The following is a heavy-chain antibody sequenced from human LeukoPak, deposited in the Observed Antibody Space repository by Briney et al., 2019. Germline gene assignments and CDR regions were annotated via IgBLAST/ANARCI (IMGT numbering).Heavy chain of an antibody. CDR3: VYYDSSGYYYGRLRY. J-gene: IGHJ4*02. Sequence: PGGSLRLSCAASGFTFSSYAMSWVRQAPGKGLEWVSAISGSGGSTYYADSVKGRFTISRDNSKNTLYLQMNSLRAEDTATYYCVYYDSSGYYYGRLRYWGQGTLVTVSS. V-gene: IGHV3-23*01. D-gene: IGHD3-22*01. CDR1: GFTFSSYA. CDR2: ISGSGGST.